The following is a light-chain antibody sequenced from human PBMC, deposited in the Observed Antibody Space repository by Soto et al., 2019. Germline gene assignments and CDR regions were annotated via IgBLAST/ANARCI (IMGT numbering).Light chain of an antibody. J-gene: IGLJ1*01. Sequence: QSALIQPRSVSGSTGLSVTISCTGSTSDDGVYKYVSWYRQLPGKAPKLMIYDVITLPSGVPDRFSGSKSGNTASLTISGLQAEDETDYYCCSYAGDYTFVFGTGTKVTV. CDR1: TSDDGVYKY. CDR2: DVI. V-gene: IGLV2-11*01. CDR3: CSYAGDYTFV.